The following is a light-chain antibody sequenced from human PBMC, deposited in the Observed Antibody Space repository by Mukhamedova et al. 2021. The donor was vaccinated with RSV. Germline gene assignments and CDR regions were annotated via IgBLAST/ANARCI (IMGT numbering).Light chain of an antibody. CDR3: QQVDDFPLT. J-gene: IGKJ4*01. V-gene: IGKV1-12*01. Sequence: WYQRRVHGKAPNLLIFEASRLQSGVPSRFSGGGSGTDFTLTINSLQPEDSATYYCQQVDDFPLTFGGGTKVEI. CDR2: EAS.